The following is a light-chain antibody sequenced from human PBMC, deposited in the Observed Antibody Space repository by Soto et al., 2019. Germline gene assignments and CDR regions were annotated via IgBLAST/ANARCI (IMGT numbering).Light chain of an antibody. V-gene: IGKV1-12*01. CDR2: GAS. CDR1: QGLISW. J-gene: IGKJ2*01. Sequence: DIQMTQSPSSVSASVGDRVTITCRASQGLISWLAWYQQKPGKAPKLLIYGASSLQSGVPSRFSGSGSWTDFTLTISSLQPEDFATYYCQQTHSFPPTFGQGTKLEIK. CDR3: QQTHSFPPT.